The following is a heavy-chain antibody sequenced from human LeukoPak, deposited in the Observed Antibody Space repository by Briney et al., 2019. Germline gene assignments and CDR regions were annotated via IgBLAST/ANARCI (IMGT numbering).Heavy chain of an antibody. V-gene: IGHV3-53*01. Sequence: GGSVRLFYAASGFTVSCNYMSWVRQAPGKGLEWVTVIYSGGSTYYAASVKGRFTISRDNSKNTLYLQMNSLRAEDTAVYYCAREYPPIGYYWGQGTLVTVSS. CDR3: AREYPPIGYY. CDR2: IYSGGST. D-gene: IGHD2-2*02. CDR1: GFTVSCNY. J-gene: IGHJ4*02.